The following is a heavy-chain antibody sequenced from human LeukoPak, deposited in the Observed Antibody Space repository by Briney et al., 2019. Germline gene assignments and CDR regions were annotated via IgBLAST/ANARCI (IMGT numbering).Heavy chain of an antibody. D-gene: IGHD6-13*01. CDR2: ISYDGSNK. V-gene: IGHV3-30-3*01. J-gene: IGHJ4*02. CDR1: GFTFSSYA. Sequence: GRSLRLSCAASGFTFSSYAMHWVRQAPGKGLEWVAVISYDGSNKYYADSVKGRFTISGDNSKNTLYLQMNSLRAEDTAVYYCARAAGSRSSSWYDPPHYWGQGTLVTVSS. CDR3: ARAAGSRSSSWYDPPHY.